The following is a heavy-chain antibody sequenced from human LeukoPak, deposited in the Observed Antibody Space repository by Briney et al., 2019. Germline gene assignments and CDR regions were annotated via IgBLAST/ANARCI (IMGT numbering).Heavy chain of an antibody. V-gene: IGHV3-30*02. D-gene: IGHD2-15*01. Sequence: GGSLRLSCAASGFTFRDYGMHWIRQAPGKGLEWVAFIRNDGSNEYYPDSVKGRFTISRDNSRNTLYLQMNSLRDEDTAVYYCAKGGSASHNWFDPWGLGTLVTVSS. CDR3: AKGGSASHNWFDP. CDR2: IRNDGSNE. CDR1: GFTFRDYG. J-gene: IGHJ5*02.